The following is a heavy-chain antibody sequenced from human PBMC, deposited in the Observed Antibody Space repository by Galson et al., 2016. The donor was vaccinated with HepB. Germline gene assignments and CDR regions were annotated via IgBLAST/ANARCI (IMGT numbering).Heavy chain of an antibody. D-gene: IGHD5-12*01. CDR1: GEFFIGYY. CDR2: ITHRGSA. CDR3: ARVDIVTTNYFDH. Sequence: SETLSLTCDVYGEFFIGYYWSWIRQSPGKGLEWIGEITHRGSATYNPSLKSRATISVDPSKKQFSLKMTSVTAADTAVYYCARVDIVTTNYFDHWGQGTLVTVSS. V-gene: IGHV4-34*01. J-gene: IGHJ4*02.